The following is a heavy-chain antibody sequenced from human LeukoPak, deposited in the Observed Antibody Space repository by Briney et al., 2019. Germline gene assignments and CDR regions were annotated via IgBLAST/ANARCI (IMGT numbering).Heavy chain of an antibody. CDR3: AKALPQWLVRGATYGWFDP. J-gene: IGHJ5*02. V-gene: IGHV3-23*01. CDR1: GFTLSSYG. Sequence: PGGSLRLSCAASGFTLSSYGMNWVRQAPGKGLEWVSGIGGSSGSTYYADSVKGRFTISRDNSKNTLYLQMNSLRAEDTAVYYCAKALPQWLVRGATYGWFDPWGQGTLVTVSS. CDR2: IGGSSGST. D-gene: IGHD6-19*01.